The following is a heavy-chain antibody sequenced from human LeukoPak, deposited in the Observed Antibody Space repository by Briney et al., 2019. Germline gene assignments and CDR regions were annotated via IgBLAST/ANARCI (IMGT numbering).Heavy chain of an antibody. CDR3: ARDSTYYYDSGSSGPHYFDN. D-gene: IGHD3-10*01. V-gene: IGHV3-30*03. Sequence: AGGSLRLSCAASGFTFSSYSMNWVRQAPGKGLEWVSLISSGGTYEYYADSVKGRFTISRDNSKNTLYLQLNSLRAEDTAVYYCARDSTYYYDSGSSGPHYFDNWGQGTLVTVSS. J-gene: IGHJ4*02. CDR1: GFTFSSYS. CDR2: ISSGGTYE.